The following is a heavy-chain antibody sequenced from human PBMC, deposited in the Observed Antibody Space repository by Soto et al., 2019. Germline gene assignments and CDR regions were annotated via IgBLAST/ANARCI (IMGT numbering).Heavy chain of an antibody. CDR3: ARQTTKYNWFDP. D-gene: IGHD4-17*01. CDR1: GGSISSYY. CDR2: IYYSGST. V-gene: IGHV4-59*01. Sequence: SETLSLTCTVSGGSISSYYWSWIRQPPGKGLEWIGYIYYSGSTNYNPSLKSRVTISVDTSKNQFSLKLSSVTAADTAVYYCARQTTKYNWFDPWGQGTLVTVSS. J-gene: IGHJ5*02.